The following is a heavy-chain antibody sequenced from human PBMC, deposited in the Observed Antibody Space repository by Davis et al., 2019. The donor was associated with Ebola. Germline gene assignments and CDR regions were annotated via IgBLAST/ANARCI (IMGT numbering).Heavy chain of an antibody. CDR3: ARGLGNFLADDY. D-gene: IGHD2/OR15-2a*01. CDR2: IIPILGIA. J-gene: IGHJ4*02. V-gene: IGHV1-69*02. CDR1: GGTFSSYT. Sequence: SVKVSCKASGGTFSSYTISWVRQAPGQGLEWMGRIIPILGIANYAQKFQGRVTITADKSTSTAYMELSSLRSEDTAVYYCARGLGNFLADDYWGQGTLVTVSS.